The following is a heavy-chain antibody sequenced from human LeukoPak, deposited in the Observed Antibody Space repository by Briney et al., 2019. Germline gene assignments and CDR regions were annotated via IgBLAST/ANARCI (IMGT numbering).Heavy chain of an antibody. CDR1: GFTFSSYA. V-gene: IGHV3-23*01. Sequence: GGSLRLSCAASGFTFSSYAMSWVRQAPGMGLEWVSAISGSGGSTYYADSVKGRFTISRDNSKNTLYLQMNSLRAEDTAVYYCAKGGGYSGYDGGVTNRYFDYWGQGTLVTVSS. J-gene: IGHJ4*02. CDR2: ISGSGGST. CDR3: AKGGGYSGYDGGVTNRYFDY. D-gene: IGHD5-12*01.